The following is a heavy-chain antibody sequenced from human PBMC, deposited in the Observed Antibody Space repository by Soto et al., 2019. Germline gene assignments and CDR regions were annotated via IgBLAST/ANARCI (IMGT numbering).Heavy chain of an antibody. CDR3: AIQSLGELSA. CDR1: GGSFSGYY. CDR2: INHSGST. D-gene: IGHD3-16*02. J-gene: IGHJ5*02. Sequence: KPSETLSLTCAVYGGSFSGYYWSWIRQPPGKGPEWIGEINHSGSTNYNPSLKSRVTISVDTSKNQFSLKLSSVTAADTAVYYCAIQSLGELSAWGQGTLVTAPQ. V-gene: IGHV4-34*01.